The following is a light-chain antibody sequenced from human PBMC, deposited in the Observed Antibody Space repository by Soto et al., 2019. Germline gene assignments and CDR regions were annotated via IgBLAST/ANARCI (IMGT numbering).Light chain of an antibody. V-gene: IGLV2-23*02. CDR3: CSYAGSSTLYV. CDR2: EVS. J-gene: IGLJ1*01. CDR1: SSDVGGSNF. Sequence: QSALTQPPSASGSPGQSVTISCTGTSSDVGGSNFVSWYQQHPGKAPKLMIYEVSKRPSGVSNRFSGSKSGNTASLTISGLQAEDEADYYCCSYAGSSTLYVFGTGTKLTVL.